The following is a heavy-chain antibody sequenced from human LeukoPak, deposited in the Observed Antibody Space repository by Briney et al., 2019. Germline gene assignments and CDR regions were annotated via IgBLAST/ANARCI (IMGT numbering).Heavy chain of an antibody. J-gene: IGHJ3*02. CDR1: GYTLTELS. V-gene: IGHV1-24*01. CDR3: ATTTEGIAVAGVAFDI. Sequence: GASVKVSCKVSGYTLTELSMHWVRQAPGKGLEWMGGFDPEDGETIYAQKFQGRVTMTEDTSTDTAYMELSSLRSEDTAVYYCATTTEGIAVAGVAFDIWGQGTMVTVSS. D-gene: IGHD6-19*01. CDR2: FDPEDGET.